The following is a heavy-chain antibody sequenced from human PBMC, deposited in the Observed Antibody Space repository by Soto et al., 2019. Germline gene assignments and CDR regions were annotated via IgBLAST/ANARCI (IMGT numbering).Heavy chain of an antibody. J-gene: IGHJ6*03. V-gene: IGHV1-8*01. CDR1: GYTFTSYD. CDR2: MNPNSGNT. D-gene: IGHD2-15*01. CDR3: ARGQNYCSGGRCLYYMDV. Sequence: GASVKVSCKPSGYTFTSYDINWVRQATGQGLEWMGWMNPNSGNTGCAQKFQGRVTMTRNTSINTADMELSSLRSEDTAVYYCARGQNYCSGGRCLYYMDVWGKGTTVTVSS.